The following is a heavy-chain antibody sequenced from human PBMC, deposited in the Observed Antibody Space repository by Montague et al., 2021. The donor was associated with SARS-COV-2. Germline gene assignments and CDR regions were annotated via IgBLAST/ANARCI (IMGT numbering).Heavy chain of an antibody. Sequence: SETLSLTCSVSGTSTTSYYWNWIRQPPGKGLEWIGYISDSGSTNYSPSLKSRVTMSVDTSKNQVSLKLTSVTAADTAVYYCARGCLSYFGAGSHCYGMDVWGQGTTVTVSS. CDR3: ARGCLSYFGAGSHCYGMDV. CDR2: ISDSGST. CDR1: GTSTTSYY. J-gene: IGHJ6*02. D-gene: IGHD3-10*01. V-gene: IGHV4-59*01.